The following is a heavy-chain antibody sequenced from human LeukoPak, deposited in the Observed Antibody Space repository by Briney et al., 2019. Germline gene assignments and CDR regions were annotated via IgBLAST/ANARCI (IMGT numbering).Heavy chain of an antibody. CDR1: GYTLTELS. CDR2: FDPEDGET. CDR3: AFTVLRFLEWLS. V-gene: IGHV1-24*01. J-gene: IGHJ4*02. D-gene: IGHD3-3*01. Sequence: VASVKVSCKVSGYTLTELSMHWVRQAPGKGLGWMGGFDPEDGETIYAQKFQGRVTMTEDTSTDTAYMELSSLRSEDTAVYYCAFTVLRFLEWLSWGQGTLVTVSS.